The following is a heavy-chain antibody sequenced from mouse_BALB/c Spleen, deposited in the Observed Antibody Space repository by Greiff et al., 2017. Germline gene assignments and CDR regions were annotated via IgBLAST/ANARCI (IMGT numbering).Heavy chain of an antibody. Sequence: EVMLVESGGGLVQPGGSLRLSCATSGFTFTDYYMSWVRQPPGKALEWLGFIRNKANGYTTEYSASVKGRFTISRDNSQSILYLQMNTLRAEDSATYYCARIARATFAYWGQGTLVTVSA. J-gene: IGHJ3*01. CDR1: GFTFTDYY. D-gene: IGHD3-1*01. CDR2: IRNKANGYTT. V-gene: IGHV7-3*02. CDR3: ARIARATFAY.